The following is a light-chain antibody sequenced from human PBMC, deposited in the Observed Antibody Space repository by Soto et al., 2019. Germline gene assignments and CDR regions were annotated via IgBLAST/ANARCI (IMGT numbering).Light chain of an antibody. CDR3: NSYTSSSTVL. CDR2: EVS. CDR1: SSDVGGYNY. V-gene: IGLV2-14*01. Sequence: QSALTQPASVSGSPGQSITISCTRTSSDVGGYNYVSWYQQYPGKAPKLMIYEVSNRPSGVSNRFSGSKSGNTASLTISGLQAEDEADYYCNSYTSSSTVLFGGGTKLTVL. J-gene: IGLJ2*01.